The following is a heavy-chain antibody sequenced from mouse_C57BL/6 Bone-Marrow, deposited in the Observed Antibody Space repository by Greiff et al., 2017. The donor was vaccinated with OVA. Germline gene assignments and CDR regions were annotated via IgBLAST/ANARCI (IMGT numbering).Heavy chain of an antibody. CDR1: GYTFTDYY. Sequence: EVQLQQSGPELVKPGASVKISCKASGYTFTDYYMNWVKQSHGKSLEWIGDINPNNGGTSYNQKFKGKATLTVDKSSSTAYMELRSLTSEDSAVYYCARRAPYYSNWGYWGQGTTLTVSS. V-gene: IGHV1-26*01. CDR2: INPNNGGT. D-gene: IGHD2-5*01. J-gene: IGHJ2*01. CDR3: ARRAPYYSNWGY.